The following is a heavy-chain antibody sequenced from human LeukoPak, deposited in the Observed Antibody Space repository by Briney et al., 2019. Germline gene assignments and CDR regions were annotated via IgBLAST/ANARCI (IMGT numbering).Heavy chain of an antibody. V-gene: IGHV4-59*11. Sequence: SETLSLTCTVSGGSISSHYWSWIRQPPGKGLEWIGYIYYSGSTNYNPSPKSRVTISVDTSKNQFSLKLSSVTAADTAVYYCARDLDARGWFDPWGQGTLVTVSS. CDR2: IYYSGST. CDR1: GGSISSHY. CDR3: ARDLDARGWFDP. J-gene: IGHJ5*02.